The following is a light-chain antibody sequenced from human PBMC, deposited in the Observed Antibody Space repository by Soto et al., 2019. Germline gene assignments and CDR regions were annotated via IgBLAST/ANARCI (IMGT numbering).Light chain of an antibody. Sequence: QSALTQPASVSGSPGQSITISCTGTNSDVGAYSYVSWYQQYPGKAPKLLIYDVGARPSGISDRFSGSKSGTSASLAISGLRSEDEADYYCAAWDDSLSGLHVIFGGGTKVTVL. J-gene: IGLJ2*01. V-gene: IGLV2-14*03. CDR1: NSDVGAYSY. CDR2: DVG. CDR3: AAWDDSLSGLHVI.